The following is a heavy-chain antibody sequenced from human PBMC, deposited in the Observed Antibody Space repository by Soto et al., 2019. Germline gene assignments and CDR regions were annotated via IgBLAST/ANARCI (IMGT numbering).Heavy chain of an antibody. CDR1: GFFFNNYD. CDR3: ARAYTGQLPRRGDYYYALDV. CDR2: IGAADDP. V-gene: IGHV3-13*05. D-gene: IGHD2-2*01. Sequence: QLVESGGGLTQAGGSLRLSCVGSGFFFNNYDMHWVRQVRGKGLEWVSAIGAADDPYYSVSVKGRFIVSRDNAQKPLYLQMNNLRAADRALFFWARAYTGQLPRRGDYYYALDVWGRGTTVTVSS. J-gene: IGHJ6*02.